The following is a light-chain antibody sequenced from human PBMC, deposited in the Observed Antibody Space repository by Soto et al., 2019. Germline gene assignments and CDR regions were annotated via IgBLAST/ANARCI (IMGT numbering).Light chain of an antibody. CDR2: GTT. CDR1: PSNIGAGFD. Sequence: VVTQPPSVSGAPGQRITISCTGSPSNIGAGFDVHWYQQFPGTAPKLLIYGTTSRPSGVPDRFSGSQSGTSASLAITGLQAGDEADYYCQSYDTSLSGAWVFGGGTQLTVL. V-gene: IGLV1-40*01. J-gene: IGLJ3*02. CDR3: QSYDTSLSGAWV.